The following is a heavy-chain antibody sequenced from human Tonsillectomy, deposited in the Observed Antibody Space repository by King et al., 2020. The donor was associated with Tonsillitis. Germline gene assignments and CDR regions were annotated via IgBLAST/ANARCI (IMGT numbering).Heavy chain of an antibody. CDR2: VTGGGTDT. CDR3: AKDSATYCGGDACMGGYFDL. Sequence: VQLVESGGGLVQPGGSLRLSCAASGFTFTSYAMNWVRQTPGKGLEWVSVVTGGGTDTYYADSVKGRFTISRDNSKNTLYLQMNSLRAEDTAVYYCAKDSATYCGGDACMGGYFDLWGRGALVTVSS. CDR1: GFTFTSYA. D-gene: IGHD2-21*02. V-gene: IGHV3-23*04. J-gene: IGHJ2*01.